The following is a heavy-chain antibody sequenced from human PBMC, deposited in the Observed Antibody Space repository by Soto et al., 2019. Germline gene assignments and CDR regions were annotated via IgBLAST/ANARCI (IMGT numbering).Heavy chain of an antibody. D-gene: IGHD2-8*01. V-gene: IGHV4-39*01. J-gene: IGHJ4*02. CDR2: FYYGGST. Sequence: SETLSLTCAVSGCSISSSSYYWGWIRQPPGKGLEWIGNFYYGGSTYYNPSLKSRVTISVDTSKKQFSLKLSSVTAADTAVYYCARLARYCTNGVCYTFYFDYWGQGTLVTVSS. CDR1: GCSISSSSYY. CDR3: ARLARYCTNGVCYTFYFDY.